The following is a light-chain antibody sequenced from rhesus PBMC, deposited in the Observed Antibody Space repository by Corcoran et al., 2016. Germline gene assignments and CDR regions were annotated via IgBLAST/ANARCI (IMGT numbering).Light chain of an antibody. CDR2: DES. CDR1: QGIRSY. J-gene: IGKJ4*01. Sequence: DIQMTQSPSSLSASEGDTVTITCRASQGIRSYLNGFQQKPGKAPKLLIYDESSLESGVPSRISGRGSGTDFHLTISSLQPEDFATYYCLQHNSYPLAFGGGTKVEIK. CDR3: LQHNSYPLA. V-gene: IGKV1-28*02.